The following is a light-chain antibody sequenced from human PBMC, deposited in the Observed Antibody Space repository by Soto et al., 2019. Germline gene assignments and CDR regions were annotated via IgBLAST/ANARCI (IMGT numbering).Light chain of an antibody. CDR1: QGIAKY. CDR3: QQSDNLPLP. Sequence: DTQMTQSPSSLSASIGDRVTITCQASQGIAKYLHWYQQKPGKAPKLLIYHASNLQTGVPSRFSGSGSGTHFTLIISSLQPDDIATYFCQQSDNLPLPFGGGTKLEIK. J-gene: IGKJ4*01. CDR2: HAS. V-gene: IGKV1-33*01.